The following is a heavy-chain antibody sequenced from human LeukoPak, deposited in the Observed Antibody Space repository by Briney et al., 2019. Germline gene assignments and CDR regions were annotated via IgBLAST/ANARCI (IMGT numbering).Heavy chain of an antibody. D-gene: IGHD3-22*01. J-gene: IGHJ5*02. V-gene: IGHV3-21*01. CDR2: ISSSSSYI. Sequence: GGSLRLSCAASGFTFSSYSMNWVCQAPGKRLEWVSSISSSSSYIYYADSVKGRFTISRDNAKNSLYLQMNSLRAEDTAVYYCARDPWGYYDSSGYYPWGQGTLVTVSS. CDR1: GFTFSSYS. CDR3: ARDPWGYYDSSGYYP.